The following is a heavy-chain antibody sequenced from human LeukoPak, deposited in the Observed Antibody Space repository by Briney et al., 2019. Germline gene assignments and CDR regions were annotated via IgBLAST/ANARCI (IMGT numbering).Heavy chain of an antibody. CDR1: GGSISSYY. D-gene: IGHD2-15*01. CDR3: ATGGYCSGGSCTGYYYYYGMDV. CDR2: IYYSGST. Sequence: SETLSLTCTVAGGSISSYYWSWIRQPPGKGLEWIGYIYYSGSTNYNPSLKSRVTISVDTSKNQFSLKLSSVTAADTAVYYCATGGYCSGGSCTGYYYYYGMDVWGQGTTVTVSS. V-gene: IGHV4-59*01. J-gene: IGHJ6*02.